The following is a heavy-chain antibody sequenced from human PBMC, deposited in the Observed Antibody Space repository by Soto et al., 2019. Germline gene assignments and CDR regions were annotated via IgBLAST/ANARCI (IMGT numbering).Heavy chain of an antibody. Sequence: PSETLSLTCTVSGGSISSSSYYWGWIRQPPGKGLEWIGSIYYSGSTYYNPSLKSRVTISVDKSKNQFSLKLSSVTAADTAVYYCARDKRYDSSGYYYDDAFDIWGQGTMVTVSS. CDR3: ARDKRYDSSGYYYDDAFDI. J-gene: IGHJ3*02. V-gene: IGHV4-39*07. CDR2: IYYSGST. CDR1: GGSISSSSYY. D-gene: IGHD3-22*01.